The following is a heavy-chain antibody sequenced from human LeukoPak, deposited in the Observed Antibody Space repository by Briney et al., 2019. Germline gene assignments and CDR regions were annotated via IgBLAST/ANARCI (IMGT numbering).Heavy chain of an antibody. D-gene: IGHD3-3*01. CDR1: GFTFSNYR. J-gene: IGHJ4*02. V-gene: IGHV3-7*01. CDR2: IKRDGSEK. CDR3: ARVTLEIRGFAL. Sequence: PGGSLRLSCVASGFTFSNYRMTWVRQAPGKGLEWVANIKRDGSEKDYVDSVKGRFTISRDNAKNSLFLQMNSLRAEDTCGYYCARVTLEIRGFALWGRGTVVTVSS.